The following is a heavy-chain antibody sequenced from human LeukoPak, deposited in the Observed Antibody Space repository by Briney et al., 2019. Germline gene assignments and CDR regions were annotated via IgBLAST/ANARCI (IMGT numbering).Heavy chain of an antibody. V-gene: IGHV4-4*02. Sequence: WVRQASGKGLEWIGEIYHSGSTNYNPSLKSRVTISVDKSKNQFSLKLSSVTAADTAVYYCARDGDYDILTGYRSNWFDPWGQGTLVTVSS. D-gene: IGHD3-9*01. CDR2: IYHSGST. J-gene: IGHJ5*02. CDR3: ARDGDYDILTGYRSNWFDP.